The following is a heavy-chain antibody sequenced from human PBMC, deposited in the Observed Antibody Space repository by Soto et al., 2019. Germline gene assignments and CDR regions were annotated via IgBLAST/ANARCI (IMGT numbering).Heavy chain of an antibody. Sequence: ASVKFSCKASGYTFTSYYMHWVRQAPGQGLEWMGIINPSGGSTSYAQKFQGRVTMTRDTSTSTVYMELSSLRSEDTAVYYCARAPHDYSNYVRDWFDPWGQGTLVTVSS. CDR1: GYTFTSYY. D-gene: IGHD4-4*01. J-gene: IGHJ5*02. CDR3: ARAPHDYSNYVRDWFDP. V-gene: IGHV1-46*03. CDR2: INPSGGST.